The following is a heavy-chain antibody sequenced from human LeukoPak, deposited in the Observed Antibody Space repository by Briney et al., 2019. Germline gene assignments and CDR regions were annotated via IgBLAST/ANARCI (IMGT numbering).Heavy chain of an antibody. V-gene: IGHV1-2*02. J-gene: IGHJ4*02. CDR1: GYAFTSYY. CDR3: ARDPVDGYSHYDF. D-gene: IGHD5-24*01. Sequence: ASVKVSCKASGYAFTSYYMHWVRQAPGQGLEWMGWIRPNNDGIKYAQEFQGRVTISRDTSISTAYMELTSLTPDDTAIYYCARDPVDGYSHYDFWGQGTLVTVSS. CDR2: IRPNNDGI.